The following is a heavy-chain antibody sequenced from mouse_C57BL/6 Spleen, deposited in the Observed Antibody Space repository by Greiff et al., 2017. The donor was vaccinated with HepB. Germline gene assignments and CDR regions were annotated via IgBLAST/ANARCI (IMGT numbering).Heavy chain of an antibody. D-gene: IGHD2-4*01. CDR3: ARQWDYDVFAY. V-gene: IGHV1-52*01. CDR2: IDPSDSET. J-gene: IGHJ3*01. CDR1: GYTFTSYW. Sequence: QVQLQQPGAELVRPGSSVKLSCKASGYTFTSYWMHWVKQRPIQGLEWIGNIDPSDSETHYNQKFKDKATLTVDKSSSTAYKQLSSLTSEDSAVYYCARQWDYDVFAYWGQGTLVTVSA.